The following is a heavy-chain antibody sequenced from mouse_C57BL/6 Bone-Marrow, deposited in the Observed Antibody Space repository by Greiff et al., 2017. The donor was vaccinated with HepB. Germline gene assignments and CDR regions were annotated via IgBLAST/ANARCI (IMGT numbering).Heavy chain of an antibody. D-gene: IGHD1-1*01. Sequence: VQLQQSGAELARPGASVKLSCKASGYTFTSYGISWVKQRTGQGLEWIGEIYHRSGNTYYNEKFQGKATLTADKSSSTAYMELRRLTSEDSAVYFCARGRLLRSYYAMDYWGQGTSVTVSS. CDR3: ARGRLLRSYYAMDY. CDR2: IYHRSGNT. J-gene: IGHJ4*01. CDR1: GYTFTSYG. V-gene: IGHV1-81*01.